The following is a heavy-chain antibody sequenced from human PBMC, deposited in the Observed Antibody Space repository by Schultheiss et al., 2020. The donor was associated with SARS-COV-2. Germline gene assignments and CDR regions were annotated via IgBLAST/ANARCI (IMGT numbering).Heavy chain of an antibody. Sequence: GGSLRLSCAASGFTFSSYGMHWVRQAPGKGLEWVAVIWYDGSNKYYADSVKGRFTISRDNSKNTLYLQMNSLRAEDTAVYYCAREHYDFWSGFPSSLGMDVWGQGTTVTVSS. CDR2: IWYDGSNK. J-gene: IGHJ6*02. CDR1: GFTFSSYG. CDR3: AREHYDFWSGFPSSLGMDV. D-gene: IGHD3-3*01. V-gene: IGHV3-33*01.